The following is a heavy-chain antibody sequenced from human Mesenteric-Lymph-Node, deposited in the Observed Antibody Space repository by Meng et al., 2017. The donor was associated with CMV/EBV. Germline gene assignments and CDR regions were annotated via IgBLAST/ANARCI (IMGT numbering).Heavy chain of an antibody. CDR2: IFHSGST. Sequence: VSGGSIRGSNIYYWGWVRQPPGKGLECIGSIFHSGSTYYNPSLKSRVTISVDTSKNQFSLKVGSVAAADTAVYYCARHMVNPGFDSWGQGTLVTVSS. V-gene: IGHV4-39*01. D-gene: IGHD4/OR15-4a*01. CDR3: ARHMVNPGFDS. CDR1: GGSIRGSNIYY. J-gene: IGHJ4*02.